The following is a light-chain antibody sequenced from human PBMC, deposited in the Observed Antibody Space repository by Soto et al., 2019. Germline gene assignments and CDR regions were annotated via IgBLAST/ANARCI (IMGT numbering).Light chain of an antibody. J-gene: IGKJ5*01. CDR3: QQYNNWPFS. CDR2: DVS. CDR1: QGVTTN. V-gene: IGKV3-15*01. Sequence: EIVLTQSPAPPSVSPGERATLSCRAGQGVTTNFAWYQRKSGQSPRLLIYDVSTRATGVPARFSGTGSETDFTLTISGLQSEDSAVYFCQQYNNWPFSFGQGTRLEIK.